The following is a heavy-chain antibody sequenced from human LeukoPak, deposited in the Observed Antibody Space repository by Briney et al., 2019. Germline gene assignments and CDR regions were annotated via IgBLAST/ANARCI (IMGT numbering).Heavy chain of an antibody. CDR1: GFTFDDYG. J-gene: IGHJ4*02. CDR3: ARRRITMVRGVIKTSYYFDY. Sequence: GGSLRLSCAASGFTFDDYGMSWVRQAPGKGLEWVSGINWNGGSTGYADSVKGRFTISRDNAKNSLYLQMNSLRAEDTALYYCARRRITMVRGVIKTSYYFDYWGQGTLVTVSS. D-gene: IGHD3-10*01. V-gene: IGHV3-20*04. CDR2: INWNGGST.